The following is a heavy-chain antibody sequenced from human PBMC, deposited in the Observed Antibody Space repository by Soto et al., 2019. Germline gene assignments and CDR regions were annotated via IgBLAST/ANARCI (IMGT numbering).Heavy chain of an antibody. V-gene: IGHV3-23*01. Sequence: EVQLLESGGGLVQPGGSLRLSCAASGFTFSIYAMTWVRQAPGKGLEWVSTTGATGRTTYYADSVKGRFTVSRDNSKNTLDLQMSNLRAEGTAAYYCATVHNTSRSFDYWGQGTLVTVSS. J-gene: IGHJ4*02. CDR3: ATVHNTSRSFDY. CDR1: GFTFSIYA. CDR2: TGATGRTT. D-gene: IGHD1-20*01.